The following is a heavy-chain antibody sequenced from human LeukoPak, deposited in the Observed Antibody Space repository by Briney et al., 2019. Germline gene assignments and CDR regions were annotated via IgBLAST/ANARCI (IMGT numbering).Heavy chain of an antibody. CDR2: INHSGST. V-gene: IGHV4-34*01. Sequence: PSETLSLTCAVYGGSFSGYYWSWIRQPPGKGLEWIGEINHSGSTNYNPSLKSRVTISVDTSKNQFSLKLSSVTAADTAVYYCARRRTYYYGSGSYPFDYWGQGTLVTVSS. D-gene: IGHD3-10*01. CDR3: ARRRTYYYGSGSYPFDY. CDR1: GGSFSGYY. J-gene: IGHJ4*02.